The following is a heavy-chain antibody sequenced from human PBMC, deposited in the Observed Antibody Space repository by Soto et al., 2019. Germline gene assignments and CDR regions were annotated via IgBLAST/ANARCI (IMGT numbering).Heavy chain of an antibody. D-gene: IGHD1-1*01. CDR3: ARRTDTSNWLDP. CDR1: GYTFTSYP. Sequence: ASVKGSCKASGYTFTSYPTHWVRQAPGQRLEWMGWIDAGNGNTKYSQKFRGRVTFTTDTSARTAYMDLSSLRSEDTAVYYCARRTDTSNWLDPWGQGTLVTVSS. CDR2: IDAGNGNT. V-gene: IGHV1-3*01. J-gene: IGHJ5*02.